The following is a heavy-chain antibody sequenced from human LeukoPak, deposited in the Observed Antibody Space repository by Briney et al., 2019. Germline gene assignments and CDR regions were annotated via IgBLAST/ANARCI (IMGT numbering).Heavy chain of an antibody. D-gene: IGHD3-22*01. Sequence: GASVKVSCKASGYTFTSYHIDWVRQAPGRGPEWMGWMNAKSGHTGYAQNLEGRVTMTRDTSTNTAYMELRGLRSEDTAVYFCARGMFDNSGHYYYFYYALDVWGQGTTVTVSS. CDR1: GYTFTSYH. CDR2: MNAKSGHT. J-gene: IGHJ6*02. V-gene: IGHV1-8*01. CDR3: ARGMFDNSGHYYYFYYALDV.